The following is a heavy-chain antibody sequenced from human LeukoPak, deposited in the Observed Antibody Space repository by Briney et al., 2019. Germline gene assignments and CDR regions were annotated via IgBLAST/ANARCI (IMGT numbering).Heavy chain of an antibody. J-gene: IGHJ4*02. CDR1: GGSFSGYY. CDR2: INHSGST. V-gene: IGHV4-34*01. CDR3: ARGYNYDSSGYYIFDY. D-gene: IGHD3-22*01. Sequence: SETLSLTCAVYGGSFSGYYWSWIRQPPGKGLEWLGEINHSGSTNYNPSLKSRATISVDTSKNQFSLKLSSVTAADTAVYYCARGYNYDSSGYYIFDYWGQGTLVTVSS.